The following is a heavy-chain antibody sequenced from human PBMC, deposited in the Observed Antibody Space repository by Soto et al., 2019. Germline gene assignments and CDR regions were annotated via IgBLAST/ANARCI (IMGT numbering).Heavy chain of an antibody. CDR3: TRAAWFPYLSFY. CDR2: ISSSGSTT. J-gene: IGHJ4*02. D-gene: IGHD3-10*01. CDR1: GFTFSRFE. V-gene: IGHV3-48*03. Sequence: GGSLRLSCAASGFTFSRFELHWVRQAPGKGLEWISYISSSGSTTYYASSVEGRFTISRDNANNSVYLQMDSLRAEDTALYYCTRAAWFPYLSFYWGQGALVTVSS.